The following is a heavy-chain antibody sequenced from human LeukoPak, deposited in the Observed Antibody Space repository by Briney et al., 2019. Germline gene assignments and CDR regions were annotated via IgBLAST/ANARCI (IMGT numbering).Heavy chain of an antibody. CDR3: GKAQSFIVAVFDY. CDR2: ISGSGGST. V-gene: IGHV3-23*01. CDR1: GFAFSSYA. D-gene: IGHD5-12*01. J-gene: IGHJ4*02. Sequence: GGSLRLSCAASGFAFSSYAMSWVRQAPGKGLEWVSAISGSGGSTYYADSVKGRFTISRDNSKNTLYLQMNSLRAEDTAVYYCGKAQSFIVAVFDYWGQGTLVTVSS.